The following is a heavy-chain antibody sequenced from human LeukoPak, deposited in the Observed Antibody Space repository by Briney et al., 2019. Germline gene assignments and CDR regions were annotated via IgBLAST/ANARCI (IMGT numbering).Heavy chain of an antibody. J-gene: IGHJ4*02. CDR3: ARAGSGYYPMNSFDY. CDR1: GYTFTSYY. D-gene: IGHD3-22*01. Sequence: GASVKVSCKASGYTFTSYYMHWVRQAPGQGLEWMGIINPSGGSTSYAQKFQGRVTMTRDTSTSTVYMELSSLRPGDTAVYYCARAGSGYYPMNSFDYWGQGTLVTVSS. V-gene: IGHV1-46*01. CDR2: INPSGGST.